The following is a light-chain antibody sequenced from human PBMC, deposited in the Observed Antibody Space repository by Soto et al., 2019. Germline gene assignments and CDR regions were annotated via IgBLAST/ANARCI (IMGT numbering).Light chain of an antibody. CDR2: GAS. V-gene: IGKV3-20*01. CDR3: QQYGRSPDT. Sequence: SQSPPILSVSHGERATLSCRASQSVDINVAWYQQKPGQAPRLLIYGASYRATGIPDRFSGSGSGTDFTLTISRLEPEDFAVYYCQQYGRSPDTFGQGTKVDI. J-gene: IGKJ1*01. CDR1: QSVDIN.